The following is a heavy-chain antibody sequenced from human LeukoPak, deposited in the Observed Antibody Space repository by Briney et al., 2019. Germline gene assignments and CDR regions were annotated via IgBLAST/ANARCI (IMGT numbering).Heavy chain of an antibody. Sequence: PGGSLRLSCAVSGFTFNTYELNWVRHAPGKWLEWLAHISNSGDTIHYATSVEDRFTISRDNAKNSVYLQMNSLRVEDTALYYCARDATTTVGWVYMDVWGKGTAVTISS. CDR3: ARDATTTVGWVYMDV. J-gene: IGHJ6*03. V-gene: IGHV3-48*03. D-gene: IGHD4-11*01. CDR2: ISNSGDTI. CDR1: GFTFNTYE.